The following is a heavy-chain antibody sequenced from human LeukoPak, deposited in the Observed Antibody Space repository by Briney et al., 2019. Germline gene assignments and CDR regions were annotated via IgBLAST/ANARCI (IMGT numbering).Heavy chain of an antibody. V-gene: IGHV3-23*01. CDR2: ISGSGGST. D-gene: IGHD4-11*01. J-gene: IGHJ4*02. CDR3: AKFRTTVTTSLDY. CDR1: GFTFTSSW. Sequence: GGSLRLSCVVSGFTFTSSWMSWVRQAPGKGLEWVSAISGSGGSTYYADSVKGRFTISRDNSKNTLYLQMNSLRAEDTAVYYCAKFRTTVTTSLDYWGQGTLVTVPS.